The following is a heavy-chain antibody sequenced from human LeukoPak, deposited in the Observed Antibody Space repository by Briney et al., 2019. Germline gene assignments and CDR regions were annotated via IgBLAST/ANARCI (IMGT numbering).Heavy chain of an antibody. CDR3: VRQNSIGYYYYYYMDV. D-gene: IGHD4-11*01. V-gene: IGHV4-39*01. CDR1: GGSISSSSYY. J-gene: IGHJ6*03. Sequence: SETLSLTCTVSGGSISSSSYYWGWIRQPPGKGLEWIGSIYYSGSTYYNPSLKSRVTISVDTSKNQFSLKLSSVTAADTAVYYCVRQNSIGYYYYYYMDVWGKGTTVTVSS. CDR2: IYYSGST.